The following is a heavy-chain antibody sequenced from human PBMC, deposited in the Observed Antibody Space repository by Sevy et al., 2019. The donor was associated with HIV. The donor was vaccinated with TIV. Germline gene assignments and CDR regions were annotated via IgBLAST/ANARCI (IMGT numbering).Heavy chain of an antibody. D-gene: IGHD2-2*01. CDR2: IKQDGSKK. Sequence: GGSLRLSCAASGFTFSSYWMSWVRQAPGKGLEWVANIKQDGSKKYYVHSVKGRFTISRDNAKNSLYLQMNSLRAEDTAVYYCARTDIVVVPAAQTEQYFQHWGQGTLVTVSS. V-gene: IGHV3-7*03. CDR3: ARTDIVVVPAAQTEQYFQH. CDR1: GFTFSSYW. J-gene: IGHJ1*01.